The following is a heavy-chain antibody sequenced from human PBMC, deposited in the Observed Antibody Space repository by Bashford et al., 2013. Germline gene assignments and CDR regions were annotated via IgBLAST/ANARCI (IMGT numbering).Heavy chain of an antibody. J-gene: IGHJ4*02. Sequence: GSLRLSCAASGFIFSSYAMKWVRQAPGKGLEWVAGITSTGESTFYADSVKGRFTISRHNAWNSLELQMNSLRAGDTAVYHCAKRGTRWDFDYWGPGTQVTVSS. V-gene: IGHV3-23*01. CDR2: ITSTGEST. D-gene: IGHD1-7*01. CDR3: AKRGTRWDFDY. CDR1: GFIFSSYA.